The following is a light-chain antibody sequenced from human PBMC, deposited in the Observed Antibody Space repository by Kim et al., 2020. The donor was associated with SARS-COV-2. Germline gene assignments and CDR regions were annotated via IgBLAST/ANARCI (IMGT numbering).Light chain of an antibody. J-gene: IGLJ2*01. V-gene: IGLV3-19*01. CDR3: NSRDNSGNHLTV. Sequence: ELTQDPAVSVALGQTVRITCQGDSLRSFYASWYQQKPGQAPVLVIYGKDNRPSGIPDRFSGSSSGNTASLTITGAQAEDEADYYCNSRDNSGNHLTVFG. CDR2: GKD. CDR1: SLRSFY.